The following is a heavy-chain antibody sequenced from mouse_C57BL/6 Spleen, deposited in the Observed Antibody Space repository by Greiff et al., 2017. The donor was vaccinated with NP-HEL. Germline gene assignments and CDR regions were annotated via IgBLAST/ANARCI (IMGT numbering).Heavy chain of an antibody. D-gene: IGHD4-1*01. CDR2: IDPETGGT. Sequence: VQLQQSGAELVRPGASVTLSCKASGYTFTDYEMHWVKQTPVHGLEWIGAIDPETGGTAYNQKFKGKAILTADKSSSTAYMELRSLTSEDSAVYDCTRNRDGDAMDYWGQGTSVTVSS. J-gene: IGHJ4*01. V-gene: IGHV1-15*01. CDR1: GYTFTDYE. CDR3: TRNRDGDAMDY.